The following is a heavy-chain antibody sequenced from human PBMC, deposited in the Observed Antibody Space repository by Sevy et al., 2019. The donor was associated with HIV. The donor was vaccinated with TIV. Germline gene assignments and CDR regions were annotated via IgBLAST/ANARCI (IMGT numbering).Heavy chain of an antibody. D-gene: IGHD3-22*01. V-gene: IGHV3-23*01. CDR2: INSGVGST. Sequence: GGSLRLSCAPFDSPFTGLFLSWVRNFPGKGLEGAPPINSGVGSTSYADSVKGRFTISRDNSQNTLDLQMNSLRAEDTAVYYCAKDVVGGYYDSSGYSDHWGQGTLVTVSS. CDR3: AKDVVGGYYDSSGYSDH. J-gene: IGHJ4*02. CDR1: DSPFTGLF.